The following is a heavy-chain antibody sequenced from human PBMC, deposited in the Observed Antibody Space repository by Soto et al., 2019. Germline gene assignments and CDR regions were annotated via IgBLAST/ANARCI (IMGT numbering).Heavy chain of an antibody. D-gene: IGHD6-25*01. CDR1: GFRFNDYY. CDR2: ISSGSSTI. CDR3: ATSSGALAASFPYYFDY. Sequence: GSLRLSCAAAGFRFNDYYMTWIRQAPGKGLEWVSYISSGSSTIYYARSVKGRFTISRDNAKNSLYLQMNSLRAEDTAVYYCATSSGALAASFPYYFDYWGQGTLVTAPQ. J-gene: IGHJ4*02. V-gene: IGHV3-11*01.